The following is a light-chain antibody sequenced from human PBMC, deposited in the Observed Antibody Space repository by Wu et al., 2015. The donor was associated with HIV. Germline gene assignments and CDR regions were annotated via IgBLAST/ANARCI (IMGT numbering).Light chain of an antibody. J-gene: IGKJ4*01. CDR3: HQYNNWPVT. V-gene: IGKV3-15*01. CDR1: QSVSSN. Sequence: EIVMTQSPATLSVSPGERATLSCRASQSVSSNLAWYQQKPGQAPRLLIYGASTRATGVPARFSGSGSGTEFTLTISNMQSEDFAVYYCHQYNNWPVTFGGRTTVEIK. CDR2: GAS.